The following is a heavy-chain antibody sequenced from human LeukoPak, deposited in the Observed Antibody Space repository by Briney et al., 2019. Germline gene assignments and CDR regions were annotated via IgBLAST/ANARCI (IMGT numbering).Heavy chain of an antibody. J-gene: IGHJ4*02. Sequence: KPGGSLRLSCAASGFTFSDYYMSWIRQAPGKGLEWVSYISSSGSTIYYADSVKGRFTISRDNAKNSLYLQMNSLRAEDTAVYYCARSVVVTDGWSSEYYFDYWGQGTLVTVSS. D-gene: IGHD2-21*02. CDR2: ISSSGSTI. CDR1: GFTFSDYY. CDR3: ARSVVVTDGWSSEYYFDY. V-gene: IGHV3-11*01.